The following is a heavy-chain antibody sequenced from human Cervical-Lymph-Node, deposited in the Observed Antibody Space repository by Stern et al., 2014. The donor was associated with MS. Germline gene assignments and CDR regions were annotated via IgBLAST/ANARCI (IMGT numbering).Heavy chain of an antibody. V-gene: IGHV7-4-1*02. CDR2: INTNTGNS. CDR3: ARDFVDTAMVTRSDYFDC. Sequence: QVQLVESGSELKKPGASVKVSCKASGYTFTNYPMNWVRQAPGQGLEWMGWINTNTGNSTYAQDFTGRFVFSLDTSVSTAYLQISSLKAEDTAVYYCARDFVDTAMVTRSDYFDCWGQGTLVTVSS. J-gene: IGHJ4*02. D-gene: IGHD5-18*01. CDR1: GYTFTNYP.